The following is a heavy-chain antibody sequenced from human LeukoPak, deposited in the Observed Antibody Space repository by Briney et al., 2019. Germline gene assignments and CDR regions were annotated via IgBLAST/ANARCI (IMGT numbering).Heavy chain of an antibody. CDR2: ISAYNGNT. D-gene: IGHD2-2*01. J-gene: IGHJ4*02. CDR1: GYTFTNYG. Sequence: GASVKVSCKASGYTFTNYGISWVRQAPGQGLEWMGWISAYNGNTNYAQKLQGRVTMTTDTSTSTAYMELRSLRSDDAAVYYCARDRCSSTSCRLDYWGQGTLVTVSS. V-gene: IGHV1-18*01. CDR3: ARDRCSSTSCRLDY.